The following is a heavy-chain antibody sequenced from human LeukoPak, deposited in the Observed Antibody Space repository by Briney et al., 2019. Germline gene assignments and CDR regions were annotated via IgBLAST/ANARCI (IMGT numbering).Heavy chain of an antibody. CDR2: ISSNGGST. CDR1: GFTFSSYA. V-gene: IGHV3-64*01. D-gene: IGHD3-22*01. J-gene: IGHJ4*02. Sequence: PGGSLRLSCAASGFTFSSYAMHWVRQAPGKGLEYVSAISSNGGSTYYANSVKGRFTISRDNSKSTLYLQMGSLRAEDMAVYYCVRSKYYYDSSGPDFDYWGQGTLVTVSS. CDR3: VRSKYYYDSSGPDFDY.